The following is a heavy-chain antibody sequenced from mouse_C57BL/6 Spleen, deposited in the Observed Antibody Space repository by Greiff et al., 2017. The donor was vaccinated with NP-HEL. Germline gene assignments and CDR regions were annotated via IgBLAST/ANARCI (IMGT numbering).Heavy chain of an antibody. CDR1: GYTFTSYW. D-gene: IGHD2-5*01. J-gene: IGHJ4*01. CDR2: IDPSDSYT. V-gene: IGHV1-59*01. CDR3: ASSYYSNEGYAMDY. Sequence: VQLQQSGAELVRPGTSVKLSCKASGYTFTSYWMHWVKQRPGQGLEWIGVIDPSDSYTNYNQKFKGKATLTVDTSSSTAYMQLSSLTSEDSAVYYCASSYYSNEGYAMDYWGQGTSVTVSS.